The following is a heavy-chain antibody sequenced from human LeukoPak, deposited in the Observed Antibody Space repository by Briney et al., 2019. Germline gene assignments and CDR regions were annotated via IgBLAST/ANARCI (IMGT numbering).Heavy chain of an antibody. Sequence: GGSLRLSCAASGFTFSSYSMNWVRQAPGKGLEWVSSISSSSSYIYYADSVKGRFTISRDNAKNSLYLQMNSLRAEDTAVYCCARDPTMVRGVITGYCDYWGQGTLVTVSS. J-gene: IGHJ4*02. CDR2: ISSSSSYI. CDR3: ARDPTMVRGVITGYCDY. D-gene: IGHD3-10*01. V-gene: IGHV3-21*01. CDR1: GFTFSSYS.